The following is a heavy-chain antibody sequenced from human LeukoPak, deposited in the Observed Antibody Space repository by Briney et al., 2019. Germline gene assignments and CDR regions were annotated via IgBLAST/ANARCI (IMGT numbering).Heavy chain of an antibody. CDR2: ISGSGGTT. CDR1: GFTFSSYA. D-gene: IGHD2-2*01. Sequence: GGSLRLSCAASGFTFSSYAMSWVRQAPGKGLEWVSAISGSGGTTYYADSVKGRFTISRDNSKNTLYLQMNSLRPEDTAVYYCARGSTSYEEDAIFDCWGQGSLVTVSS. V-gene: IGHV3-23*01. J-gene: IGHJ4*02. CDR3: ARGSTSYEEDAIFDC.